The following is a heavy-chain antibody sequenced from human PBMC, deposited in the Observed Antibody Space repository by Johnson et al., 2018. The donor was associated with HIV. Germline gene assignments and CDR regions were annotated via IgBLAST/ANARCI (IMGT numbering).Heavy chain of an antibody. CDR2: IKQDGSEK. J-gene: IGHJ3*02. CDR1: GFTFSSYW. CDR3: ASPSGSSRLAFDI. D-gene: IGHD1-26*01. Sequence: VQLVESGGNLVQPGGSLRLSCAASGFTFSSYWMSWVRQAPGKGLEWVANIKQDGSEKYYVDSLTGRFTISRDNVKNTLYLQMNSLRAEDTAVYYCASPSGSSRLAFDIWGQGTMVTVSS. V-gene: IGHV3-7*02.